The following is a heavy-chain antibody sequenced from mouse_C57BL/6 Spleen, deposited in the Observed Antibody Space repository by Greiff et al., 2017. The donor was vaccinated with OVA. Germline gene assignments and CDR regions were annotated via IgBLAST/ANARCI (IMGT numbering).Heavy chain of an antibody. CDR2: IDPENGDT. V-gene: IGHV14-4*01. Sequence: EVQLQQSGAELVRPGASVKLSCTASGFNITDDYMHWVKQRPEQGLEWIGWIDPENGDTAYASKFQGKATITADTSSNTAYLQLSSLTSEDTAVYYCTRYYYGSSYGVDYWGQGTTLTVSS. D-gene: IGHD1-1*01. CDR3: TRYYYGSSYGVDY. J-gene: IGHJ2*01. CDR1: GFNITDDY.